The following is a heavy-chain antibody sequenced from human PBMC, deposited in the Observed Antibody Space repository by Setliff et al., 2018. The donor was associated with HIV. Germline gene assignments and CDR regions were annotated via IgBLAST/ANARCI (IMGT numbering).Heavy chain of an antibody. V-gene: IGHV4-30-4*02. J-gene: IGHJ6*03. Sequence: SETLSLTCTVSGGFIGSGDGHWTWIRQSPGEGLEWIGYIFYSGYAKYNPALRSRVTVSLDTSKNQFSLKLTSLTAVYYCATGDFSNLVYHYYYYMDVWGKGTPVTVS. D-gene: IGHD4-4*01. CDR1: GGFIGSGDGH. CDR3: ATGDFSNLVYHYYYYMDV. CDR2: IFYSGYA.